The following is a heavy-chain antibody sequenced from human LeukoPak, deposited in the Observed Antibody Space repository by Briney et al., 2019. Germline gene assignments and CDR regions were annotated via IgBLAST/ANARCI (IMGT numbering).Heavy chain of an antibody. J-gene: IGHJ4*02. V-gene: IGHV3-30*02. CDR3: ARDGRDYGDYGNGDY. CDR1: GFSFSSYG. Sequence: GGSLRLSCAASGFSFSSYGMYWVRQAPGQGLEWVAFIRSDGSHDHYADSVMGRFTISRDNSRNTLYLQMNSLRAEDTAVYYCARDGRDYGDYGNGDYWGQGTLVTVSS. D-gene: IGHD4-17*01. CDR2: IRSDGSHD.